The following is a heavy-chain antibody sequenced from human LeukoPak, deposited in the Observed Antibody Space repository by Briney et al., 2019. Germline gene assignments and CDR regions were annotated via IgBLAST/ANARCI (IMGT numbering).Heavy chain of an antibody. Sequence: PSETLSLTCTVSGGSISSSSYYWGWIRQPPGKGLEWIGSIYYSGSTYYNPSLKIRVTISVDTSKNQFSLKLSSVTAADTAVYYCATRIAVAGIYDYWGQGTLVTVSS. CDR1: GGSISSSSYY. V-gene: IGHV4-39*01. J-gene: IGHJ4*02. CDR3: ATRIAVAGIYDY. D-gene: IGHD6-19*01. CDR2: IYYSGST.